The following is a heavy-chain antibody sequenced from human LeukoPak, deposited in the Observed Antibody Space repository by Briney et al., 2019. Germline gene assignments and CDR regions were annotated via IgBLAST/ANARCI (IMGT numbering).Heavy chain of an antibody. Sequence: GGSLRLSCAASGFTVSSNYMGWVRQAPGKGLGWVSVIYSGGDTYYADSVKGRFTISRDNSKNMIYLEMTSLKAEDTAVYYCAKERNLEIAVAGTIFDYWGQGTLVTVSS. V-gene: IGHV3-66*01. CDR2: IYSGGDT. D-gene: IGHD6-19*01. J-gene: IGHJ4*02. CDR1: GFTVSSNY. CDR3: AKERNLEIAVAGTIFDY.